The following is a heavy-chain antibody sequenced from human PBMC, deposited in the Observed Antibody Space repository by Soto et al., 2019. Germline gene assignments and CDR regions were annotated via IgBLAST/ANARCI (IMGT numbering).Heavy chain of an antibody. D-gene: IGHD3-3*01. J-gene: IGHJ5*02. Sequence: SETLSLTCTVSGGPIGSYHWTWIRQPPRKGLEWVDCVDYSGKTKYNPSLEGRVTISIDTPKMQFSLKLSSVTAADTAVYYCARGNEVFGINWFDPWAPGTLVTVSS. CDR2: VDYSGKT. CDR3: ARGNEVFGINWFDP. CDR1: GGPIGSYH. V-gene: IGHV4-59*01.